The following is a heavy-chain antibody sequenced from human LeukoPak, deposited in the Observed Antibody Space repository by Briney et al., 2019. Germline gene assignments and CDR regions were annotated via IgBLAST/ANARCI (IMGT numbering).Heavy chain of an antibody. Sequence: GGSLRLSCAASGFTFSSYAMSWVRQAPGKGLEWVSAISGSGGSTYYADSVKGRFTISRDNSKNTLYLQMNSLRAEDTAVYYCAKEGFIVRGVIPRPYYYFDYWGQGTLVTVSS. V-gene: IGHV3-23*01. J-gene: IGHJ4*02. CDR1: GFTFSSYA. D-gene: IGHD3-10*01. CDR3: AKEGFIVRGVIPRPYYYFDY. CDR2: ISGSGGST.